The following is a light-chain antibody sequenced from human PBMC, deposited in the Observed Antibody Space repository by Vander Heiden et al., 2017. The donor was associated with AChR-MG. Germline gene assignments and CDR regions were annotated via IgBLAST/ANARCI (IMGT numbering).Light chain of an antibody. J-gene: IGLJ3*02. CDR1: SSNIGSNT. CDR2: CNK. Sequence: QSVLTQPPSASGTPGQRVTLSCSGSSSNIGSNTVNWYQALPGTAPKLPIYCNKPGALGVPDRFSGSKSGTSASLAISGLQSEDEADYYCAAWDDSLNGWVFGGGTKLTVL. CDR3: AAWDDSLNGWV. V-gene: IGLV1-44*01.